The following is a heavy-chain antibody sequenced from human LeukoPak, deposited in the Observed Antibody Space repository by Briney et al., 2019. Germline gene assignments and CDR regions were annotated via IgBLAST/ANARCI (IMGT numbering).Heavy chain of an antibody. Sequence: GGTLRLSCAASGFTFSSYGMSWVRQAPGKGLEWVSAISGSGGSTYYADSVKGRFTISRDDSKNSLYLQMNSLRTEDTALYYCAKDIGGYCSGINCYGMGIEYWGQGTLVTVSS. CDR3: AKDIGGYCSGINCYGMGIEY. CDR2: ISGSGGST. V-gene: IGHV3-23*01. J-gene: IGHJ4*02. D-gene: IGHD2-15*01. CDR1: GFTFSSYG.